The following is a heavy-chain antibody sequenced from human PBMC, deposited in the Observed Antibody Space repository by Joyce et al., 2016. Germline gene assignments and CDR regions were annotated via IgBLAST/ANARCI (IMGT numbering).Heavy chain of an antibody. Sequence: QVQLVQSGAEVKEPGSSVKVSCKASGGSFRTFAINWVRQVPRKGLEGRGGIIPTFGTTNYAQSFQGRLNITADKSTSTVYMELSSLRSDDTAVYFCAKVVVGATGFYYHYMDVWGKGTTVTVSS. CDR3: AKVVVGATGFYYHYMDV. D-gene: IGHD1-26*01. V-gene: IGHV1-69*06. CDR2: IIPTFGTT. CDR1: GGSFRTFA. J-gene: IGHJ6*03.